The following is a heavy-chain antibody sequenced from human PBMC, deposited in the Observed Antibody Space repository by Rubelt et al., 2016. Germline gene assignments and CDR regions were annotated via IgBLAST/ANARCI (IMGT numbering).Heavy chain of an antibody. V-gene: IGHV1-3*01. Sequence: QVQLVQSGAEVKKPGASVKVSCKASGYTFTNYAMHWLRQAPGQRLEWMGWINAGNDNKKYSQKLHGRVTITRDTAASTAYMELSSLRSEDTAVYYCARDGPYYDSSGSSYYYYGMDVWGQGTTVTVSS. CDR1: GYTFTNYA. CDR2: INAGNDNK. J-gene: IGHJ6*02. D-gene: IGHD3-22*01. CDR3: ARDGPYYDSSGSSYYYYGMDV.